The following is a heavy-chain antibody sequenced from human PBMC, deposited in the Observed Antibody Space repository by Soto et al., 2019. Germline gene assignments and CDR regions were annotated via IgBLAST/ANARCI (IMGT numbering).Heavy chain of an antibody. J-gene: IGHJ4*02. CDR1: EFTFSRYW. CDR2: IKEDGSEK. Sequence: VQLVESGGGLVQPGGSLRLSCAASEFTFSRYWMSWVRQAPGKGLEWVASIKEDGSEKYYVDSVKGRFTSSRDNAKNSLFLQMNSLRAEDTALYYCARHGSYCFDYWGQGTLVTVSS. CDR3: ARHGSYCFDY. V-gene: IGHV3-7*01.